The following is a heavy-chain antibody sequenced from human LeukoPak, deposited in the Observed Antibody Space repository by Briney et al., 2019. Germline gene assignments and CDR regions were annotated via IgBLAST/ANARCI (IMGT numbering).Heavy chain of an antibody. CDR2: ISGSGGST. CDR1: GFTFSSYA. CDR3: AGGPSYGDYVLDY. D-gene: IGHD4-17*01. J-gene: IGHJ4*02. V-gene: IGHV3-23*01. Sequence: GGSLRLSCAASGFTFSSYAMSWVRQAPGKGLEWVSAISGSGGSTYYADSVKGRFTIARDNSKNTLYLQMNSLRAEDTAVYYCAGGPSYGDYVLDYWGQGTLVTVSS.